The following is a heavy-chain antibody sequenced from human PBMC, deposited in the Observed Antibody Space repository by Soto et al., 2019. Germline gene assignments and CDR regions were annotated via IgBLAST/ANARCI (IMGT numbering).Heavy chain of an antibody. V-gene: IGHV3-21*04. CDR3: ARGRSSGPTLMDV. J-gene: IGHJ6*02. D-gene: IGHD6-19*01. CDR2: ISSSSSYI. CDR1: GFTFSSYS. Sequence: PGGSLRLSCAASGFTFSSYSMNWVRQAPGKGLEWVSSISSSSSYIYYADSVKGRFTISRDNAKNSLYLQMNSLRAEDTAVYYCARGRSSGPTLMDVWGQGTTVTVSS.